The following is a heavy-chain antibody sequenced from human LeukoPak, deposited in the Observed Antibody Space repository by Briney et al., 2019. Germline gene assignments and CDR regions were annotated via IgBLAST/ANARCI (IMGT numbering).Heavy chain of an antibody. Sequence: PSETLSLTCTVSGGSISSRSYYWSWIRQPAGKGLGWIGRIYASGTTNYNPSLTSRVTISVDTSKNQFSLKLSSVTAADTAVYYCARDSLHEVQGVSWFDPWGQGTLVTVSS. CDR2: IYASGTT. D-gene: IGHD3-10*01. J-gene: IGHJ5*02. CDR1: GGSISSRSYY. V-gene: IGHV4-61*02. CDR3: ARDSLHEVQGVSWFDP.